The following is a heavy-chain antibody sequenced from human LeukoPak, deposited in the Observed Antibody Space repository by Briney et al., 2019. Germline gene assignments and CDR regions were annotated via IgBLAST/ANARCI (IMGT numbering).Heavy chain of an antibody. CDR2: INWNGGST. V-gene: IGHV3-20*04. D-gene: IGHD1-26*01. Sequence: SGGSLRLSCAASGFTFDDYGMSWVRQAPGKGLEWVSGINWNGGSTGYADSVKGRFTISRDNAKNSLYLQMNSLRAEDTALYYCARVPGGSYYYYYYMDVWGKGTTVTVSS. J-gene: IGHJ6*03. CDR3: ARVPGGSYYYYYYMDV. CDR1: GFTFDDYG.